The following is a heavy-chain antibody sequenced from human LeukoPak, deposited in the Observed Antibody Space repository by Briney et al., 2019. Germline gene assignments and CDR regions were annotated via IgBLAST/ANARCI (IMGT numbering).Heavy chain of an antibody. V-gene: IGHV1-18*01. CDR1: GYTFTSYG. D-gene: IGHD1-7*01. Sequence: ASVKVSCKASGYTFTSYGISWVRQAPGQGLEWMGWISAYNGNTNYAQKLQGRVTMTTDTSTSTAYMELRSPRSDDTAVYYCARDGLTGTTGDWFDPWGQGTLVTVSS. J-gene: IGHJ5*02. CDR2: ISAYNGNT. CDR3: ARDGLTGTTGDWFDP.